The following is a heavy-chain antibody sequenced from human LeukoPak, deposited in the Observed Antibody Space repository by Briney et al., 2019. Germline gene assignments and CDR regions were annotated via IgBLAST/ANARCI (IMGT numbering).Heavy chain of an antibody. CDR3: AREHDN. V-gene: IGHV4-61*02. D-gene: IGHD3-22*01. CDR2: IYTSGST. J-gene: IGHJ4*02. CDR1: GGSISSGSYY. Sequence: SETLSLTCTVSGGSISSGSYYWSWIRQPAGKGLEWIGRIYTSGSTNYNPSLKSRVTISVDTSKNQFSLKLSSVTAADTAVYYCAREHDNWGQGTLVTVSS.